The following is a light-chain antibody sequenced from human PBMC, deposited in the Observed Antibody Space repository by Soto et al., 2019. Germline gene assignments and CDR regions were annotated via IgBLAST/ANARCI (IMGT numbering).Light chain of an antibody. CDR2: GAS. Sequence: IVLTQSPGTLSLSPGERATLSCRASQSVSSSYLAWYQQKPGQAPRLLIYGASSRATGIPDRFSGSGSGTDFTLTSSRLEPEEFAVYYCQQYGSSPYTFGQGTKLEIK. CDR3: QQYGSSPYT. J-gene: IGKJ2*01. CDR1: QSVSSSY. V-gene: IGKV3-20*01.